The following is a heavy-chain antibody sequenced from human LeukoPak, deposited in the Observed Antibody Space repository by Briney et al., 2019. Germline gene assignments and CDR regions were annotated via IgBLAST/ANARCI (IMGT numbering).Heavy chain of an antibody. CDR1: GGTFSSYA. V-gene: IGHV1-69*05. CDR2: IIPIFGTA. D-gene: IGHD6-6*01. CDR3: ASTLAARPKEYYFDY. Sequence: GASVKVSCKASGGTFSSYAISWVRQAPGQGLEWMGGIIPIFGTANYAQKFQGRVTITTDKSTSTAYMELSSLRSGDTAVYYCASTLAARPKEYYFDYWGQGTLVTVSS. J-gene: IGHJ4*02.